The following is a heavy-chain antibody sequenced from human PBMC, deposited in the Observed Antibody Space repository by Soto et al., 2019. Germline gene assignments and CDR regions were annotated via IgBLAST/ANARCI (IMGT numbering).Heavy chain of an antibody. V-gene: IGHV1-2*02. CDR3: TRGRGGHYIAWYYYYSGMDV. Sequence: ASVKVYFKASGYTFTVYYMHWVREAPGQGPPWIGWINRNSGGTNYAQKFQCRVTMTRDTSISTAYMELSRLRSDDTAVYYCTRGRGGHYIAWYYYYSGMDVSGQGTTVTVTS. D-gene: IGHD3-3*01. J-gene: IGHJ6*02. CDR1: GYTFTVYY. CDR2: INRNSGGT.